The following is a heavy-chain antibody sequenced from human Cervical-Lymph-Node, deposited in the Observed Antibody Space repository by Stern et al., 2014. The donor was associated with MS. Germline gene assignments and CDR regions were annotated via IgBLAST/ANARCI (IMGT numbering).Heavy chain of an antibody. D-gene: IGHD3-3*01. CDR3: ANPGEHPDTFDFWSGYLYGIRV. CDR2: FDPEDGDI. Sequence: QVQLVQSGAEVKKPGASVKVSCKVSGNTLTDLSMHWVRQAPGKGLEWMGGFDPEDGDIIYAQKFQGRVTMTEDTSSDTAYMELSSLTSEDTAVYYCANPGEHPDTFDFWSGYLYGIRVWGQGTTVTVS. V-gene: IGHV1-24*01. J-gene: IGHJ6*02. CDR1: GNTLTDLS.